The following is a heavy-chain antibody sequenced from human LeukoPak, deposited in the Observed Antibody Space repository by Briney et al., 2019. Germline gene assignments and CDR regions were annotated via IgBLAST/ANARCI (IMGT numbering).Heavy chain of an antibody. CDR1: GYSISSGYY. V-gene: IGHV4-38-2*02. CDR3: ARSGTGLLRYYFDY. Sequence: SETLSLTCTVSGYSISSGYYWGWIRQPPGKGLEWIGSLYRSGSTYYNPSLKSRVTISVDTSKNQFSLKLRSVTAADTAVYYCARSGTGLLRYYFDYWGQGTLITVSS. CDR2: LYRSGST. J-gene: IGHJ4*02. D-gene: IGHD3-22*01.